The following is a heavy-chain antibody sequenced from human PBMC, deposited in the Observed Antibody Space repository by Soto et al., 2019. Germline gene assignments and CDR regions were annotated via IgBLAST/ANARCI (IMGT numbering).Heavy chain of an antibody. CDR1: GGSISSGGYY. Sequence: QVQLQESGPGLVKPSQTLSLTCTVSGGSISSGGYYWSWIRQHPGKGLEWIGYIYYSGSTYYNPSLKSRVIISVDTSKNQFSLKLSSVTAADTAVYYCARTTRLTGLRYFAIFDYWGQGTLVTVSS. V-gene: IGHV4-31*03. CDR2: IYYSGST. CDR3: ARTTRLTGLRYFAIFDY. D-gene: IGHD3-9*01. J-gene: IGHJ4*02.